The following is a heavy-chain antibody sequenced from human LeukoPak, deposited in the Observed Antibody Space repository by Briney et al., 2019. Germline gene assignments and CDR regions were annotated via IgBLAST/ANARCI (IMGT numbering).Heavy chain of an antibody. D-gene: IGHD5-18*01. CDR3: ATGYTYASNWFDP. CDR2: INNDGSRT. CDR1: GFTFSNYW. Sequence: GGSLRLSCAASGFTFSNYWMHWVRQGPGKGLVWVSCINNDGSRTIYADSVKGRFTISRDNAKNTLYLQMNSLRADDTAVYYCATGYTYASNWFDPWGQGTLVTVSS. J-gene: IGHJ5*02. V-gene: IGHV3-74*01.